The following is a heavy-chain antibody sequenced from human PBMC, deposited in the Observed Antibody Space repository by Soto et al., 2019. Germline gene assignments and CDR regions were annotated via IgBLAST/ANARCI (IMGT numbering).Heavy chain of an antibody. D-gene: IGHD6-19*01. CDR2: IDPSDSYT. V-gene: IGHV5-10-1*01. CDR1: GYNFTSYW. CDR3: ARGRVAVAPLDY. J-gene: IGHJ4*02. Sequence: GESLKISCKGSGYNFTSYWIDWVRQMPEKGLEWMGRIDPSDSYTNYSPSFQGHVTISADKTISTAYLQWSSLKASDTAIYYCARGRVAVAPLDYWGQGTLVTVSS.